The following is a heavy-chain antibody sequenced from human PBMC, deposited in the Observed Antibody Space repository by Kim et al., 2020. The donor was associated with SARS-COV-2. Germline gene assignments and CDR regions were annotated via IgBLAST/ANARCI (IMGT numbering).Heavy chain of an antibody. CDR1: DGSINTYY. V-gene: IGHV4-59*13. Sequence: SETLSLTCNVSDGSINTYYWSWIRQPPGKGLEWIGYIYYSGSANYNPSLKSRVSISVDTAKNRISLHLNSVNAADTAVYYCASGGGYGSSFQHWGQGILV. CDR3: ASGGGYGSSFQH. CDR2: IYYSGSA. D-gene: IGHD3-10*01. J-gene: IGHJ1*01.